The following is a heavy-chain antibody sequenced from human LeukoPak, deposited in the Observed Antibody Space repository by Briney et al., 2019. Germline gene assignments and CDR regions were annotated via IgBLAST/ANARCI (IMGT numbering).Heavy chain of an antibody. CDR1: GYRFTTYW. Sequence: RGESLKISCKGSGYRFTTYWIAWVRQMPGKGLEWMGIIYLGDSETKYRPSFQGQVTISADKSISTAFLQWSSLKASDTAIYYCARLACSSTSCHSGSSYYFDYWGQGTLVTVSS. CDR3: ARLACSSTSCHSGSSYYFDY. D-gene: IGHD2-2*02. CDR2: IYLGDSET. J-gene: IGHJ4*02. V-gene: IGHV5-51*01.